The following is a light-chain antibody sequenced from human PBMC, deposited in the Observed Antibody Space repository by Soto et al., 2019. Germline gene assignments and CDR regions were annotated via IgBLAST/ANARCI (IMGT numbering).Light chain of an antibody. Sequence: EIVLTQSPGTLSLSPGERATLSCRASQSVSSSYLAWYQQKPGQAPRLLIYGASSRATGIPDRFSGSGSGTAFTLTISRLEPEDFPVYYCQQYGSSPPNTFGQGTKLEIK. V-gene: IGKV3-20*01. CDR3: QQYGSSPPNT. J-gene: IGKJ2*01. CDR1: QSVSSSY. CDR2: GAS.